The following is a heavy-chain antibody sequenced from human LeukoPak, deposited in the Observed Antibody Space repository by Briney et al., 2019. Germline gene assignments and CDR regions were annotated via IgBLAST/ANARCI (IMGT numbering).Heavy chain of an antibody. V-gene: IGHV3-7*03. CDR2: IKYDGSHK. CDR3: ARRRDFIDY. D-gene: IGHD3/OR15-3a*01. Sequence: GGSLRLSCAASGFSFSGYWMAWVRQAPGKGLEWVANIKYDGSHKYYVDSVKGRFTISRDNAKNSVYLQMNSLRAEDTAVYYCARRRDFIDYWGQGTLVTVSS. J-gene: IGHJ4*02. CDR1: GFSFSGYW.